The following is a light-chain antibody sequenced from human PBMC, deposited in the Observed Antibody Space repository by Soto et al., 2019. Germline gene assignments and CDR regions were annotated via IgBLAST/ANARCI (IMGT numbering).Light chain of an antibody. CDR1: QKINSY. J-gene: IGKJ1*01. V-gene: IGKV1-39*01. CDR2: GVS. Sequence: SQKINSYLNWYQQKPGKAPKVLIYGVSSLQSGVPSRFSGSGSGTDFILTITSLQPEDFATYYCQQSYGTPWTFGQGTKVDIK. CDR3: QQSYGTPWT.